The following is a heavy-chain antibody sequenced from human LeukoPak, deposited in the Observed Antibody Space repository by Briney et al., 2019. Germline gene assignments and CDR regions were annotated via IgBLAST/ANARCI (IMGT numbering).Heavy chain of an antibody. V-gene: IGHV4-59*08. CDR2: IYYSGST. D-gene: IGHD5-24*01. CDR1: GGSISSYY. CDR3: ATALSGDGYYFDY. J-gene: IGHJ4*02. Sequence: KPSETLSLTCTVSGGSISSYYWSWIRQPPGKGLEWIGYIYYSGSTNYNPSLKSRVTISIDTSKNQFSLKLSSVTAADTAVYYCATALSGDGYYFDYWGQGTLVTVSS.